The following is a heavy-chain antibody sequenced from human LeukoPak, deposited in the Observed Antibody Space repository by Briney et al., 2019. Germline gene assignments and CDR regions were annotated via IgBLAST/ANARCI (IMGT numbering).Heavy chain of an antibody. V-gene: IGHV1-18*01. D-gene: IGHD2-21*02. Sequence: ASVRASCKASGYTFTNYGVSWVRQAPGQGLEWMGWISAYNGNTNYAQNLLGRVTMTTDTSTTTAYLELRSLRSDDTAVYYCARGAYCGGDCSSSDAFDIWGQGTMVTVSS. J-gene: IGHJ3*02. CDR3: ARGAYCGGDCSSSDAFDI. CDR1: GYTFTNYG. CDR2: ISAYNGNT.